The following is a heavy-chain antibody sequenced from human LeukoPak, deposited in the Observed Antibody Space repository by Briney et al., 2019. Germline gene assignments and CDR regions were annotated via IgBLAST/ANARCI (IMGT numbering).Heavy chain of an antibody. D-gene: IGHD3-9*01. Sequence: SETLSLTCTVSGGSISSYYWSWIRRPPGKGLEWIGYIYYSGITNYNPSLKSRVTISVDTSKHQFSLKLSSVTAADMAVYYCARDFNPLWYDILTGSTPYWYFDLWGRGTLVTVSS. CDR2: IYYSGIT. CDR3: ARDFNPLWYDILTGSTPYWYFDL. J-gene: IGHJ2*01. V-gene: IGHV4-59*01. CDR1: GGSISSYY.